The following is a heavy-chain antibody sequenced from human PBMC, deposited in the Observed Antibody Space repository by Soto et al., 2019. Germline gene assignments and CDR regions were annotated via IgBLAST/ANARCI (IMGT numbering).Heavy chain of an antibody. CDR3: AREGPRFLEWLLHTTEYYYYGMDV. CDR2: INAGNGNT. J-gene: IGHJ6*02. CDR1: GYTFTSYA. V-gene: IGHV1-3*01. Sequence: ASVKVSCKASGYTFTSYAMNWVRQAPGQRLEWMGWINAGNGNTKYSQKFQGRVTITRDTSASTAYMELSSLRSEDTAVYYCAREGPRFLEWLLHTTEYYYYGMDVWGQGTTVTVSS. D-gene: IGHD3-3*01.